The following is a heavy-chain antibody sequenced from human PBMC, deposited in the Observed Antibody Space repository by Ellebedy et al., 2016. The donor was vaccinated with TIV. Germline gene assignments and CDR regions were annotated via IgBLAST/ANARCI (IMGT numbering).Heavy chain of an antibody. CDR2: IIAGGDST. D-gene: IGHD3-22*01. Sequence: GESLKISCAASGFTFSGHAMSWVRQTPGKGLEWVSGIIAGGDSTHYVDSVKGRFTISRDNSKKTLYLQMNSLRAEDTAVYYCVKLDSSDFYYGRLDYWGQGTLVTVSS. J-gene: IGHJ4*02. CDR1: GFTFSGHA. CDR3: VKLDSSDFYYGRLDY. V-gene: IGHV3-23*01.